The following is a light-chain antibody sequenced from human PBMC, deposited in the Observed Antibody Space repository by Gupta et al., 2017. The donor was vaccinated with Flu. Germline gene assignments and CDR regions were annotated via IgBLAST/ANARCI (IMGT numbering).Light chain of an antibody. CDR2: GTS. Sequence: IAFSQSPATLSLSPGERATLSCRPSQSVSSSYLAWYKQKPGQSPRLLIYGTSRRATGIPERFSGSGSGTDFTLTISRLEPEDFAVYYCQQYGSSSYSFGRGTKLEI. CDR3: QQYGSSSYS. CDR1: QSVSSSY. V-gene: IGKV3-20*01. J-gene: IGKJ2*03.